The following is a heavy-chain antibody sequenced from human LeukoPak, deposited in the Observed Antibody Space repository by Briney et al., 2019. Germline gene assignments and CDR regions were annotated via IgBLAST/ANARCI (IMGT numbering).Heavy chain of an antibody. CDR3: ARGPGGQLLATLFDY. Sequence: PSETLSLTCTVSGGSISSGGYYWPWIRQHPGKGLEWIGYIYYSGSTYYNPSLKSRVTISVDTSKNQFSLKLSSVTGADTAVYYCARGPGGQLLATLFDYWGQGTLVTVSS. D-gene: IGHD2-2*01. V-gene: IGHV4-31*03. J-gene: IGHJ4*02. CDR1: GGSISSGGYY. CDR2: IYYSGST.